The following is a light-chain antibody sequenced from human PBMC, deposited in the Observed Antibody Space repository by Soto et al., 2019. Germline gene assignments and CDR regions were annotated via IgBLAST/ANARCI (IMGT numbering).Light chain of an antibody. Sequence: EIVLTQSAGTRSLSPLDRATLSCSASQSINSNYLAWYQQKPGQAPRLLIYGASSRATGIPDRFSGSGSGTDFTLTISRLEPEDFAVYYCQQYGTSTPFTFGGGTKVDIK. V-gene: IGKV3-20*01. CDR3: QQYGTSTPFT. CDR1: QSINSNY. CDR2: GAS. J-gene: IGKJ4*01.